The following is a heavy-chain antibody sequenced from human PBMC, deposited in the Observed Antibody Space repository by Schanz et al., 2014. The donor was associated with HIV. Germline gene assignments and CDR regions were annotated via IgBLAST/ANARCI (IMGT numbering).Heavy chain of an antibody. CDR1: GFTFSSYA. CDR3: ARFATEVSRCFDP. CDR2: IVGSGGSS. V-gene: IGHV3-23*04. Sequence: EVQLVESGGGLVQPGGSLRLSCAASGFTFSSYAMSWVRQAPGKGLEWVSTIVGSGGSSYYADSVKGRFIVSRDNSKNTLSLQMYSLTADDTAVYYCARFATEVSRCFDPWGQGTLVTVSS. D-gene: IGHD2-21*02. J-gene: IGHJ5*02.